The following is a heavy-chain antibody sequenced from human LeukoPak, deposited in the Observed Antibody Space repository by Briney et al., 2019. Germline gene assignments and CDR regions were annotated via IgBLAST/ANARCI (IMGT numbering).Heavy chain of an antibody. CDR2: IYYSGST. V-gene: IGHV4-39*01. Sequence: SETLSLTCTVSGGSISSSSYYWGWIRQPPGKGLEWIGSIYYSGSTYYNPSLKSRVTISVDTSKNQFSLKLSSVTAADTAVYYCARASIYYDSSGYDYWGQGTLVTVSS. CDR1: GGSISSSSYY. J-gene: IGHJ4*02. D-gene: IGHD3-22*01. CDR3: ARASIYYDSSGYDY.